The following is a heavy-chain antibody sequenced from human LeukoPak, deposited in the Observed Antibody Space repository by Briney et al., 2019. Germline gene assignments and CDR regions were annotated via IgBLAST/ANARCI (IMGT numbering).Heavy chain of an antibody. D-gene: IGHD2-15*01. CDR2: ISAYNGNT. V-gene: IGHV1-18*01. Sequence: ASVKVSCKASGYTFTSYGISWVRQAPGQGLEWMGWISAYNGNTNYAQKLQGRVTMTTDTSTSTAYMELRSLRSDDTAVYYCATYSKNQGYCSGGSCPSTDYYYYYMDVWGKGTTVTISS. CDR3: ATYSKNQGYCSGGSCPSTDYYYYYMDV. J-gene: IGHJ6*03. CDR1: GYTFTSYG.